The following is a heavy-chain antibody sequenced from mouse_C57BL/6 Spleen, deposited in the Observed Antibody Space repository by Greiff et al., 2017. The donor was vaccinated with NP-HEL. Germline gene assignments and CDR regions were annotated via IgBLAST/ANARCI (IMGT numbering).Heavy chain of an antibody. CDR2: IDPSDSYT. J-gene: IGHJ2*01. V-gene: IGHV1-50*01. CDR1: GYTFTSYW. Sequence: QVQLKQSGAELVKPGASVKLSCKASGYTFTSYWMQWVKQRPGQGLEWIGEIDPSDSYTNYNQKFKGKATLTVDTSSSTAYMQLSSLTSEDSAVYYCARSFDYWGQGTTLTVSS. CDR3: ARSFDY.